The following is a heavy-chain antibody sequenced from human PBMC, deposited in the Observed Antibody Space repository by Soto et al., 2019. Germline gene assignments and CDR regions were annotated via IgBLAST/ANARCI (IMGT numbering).Heavy chain of an antibody. D-gene: IGHD1-20*01. Sequence: SETLSLTCTVSGGSISSGGYYWSWIRQHPGKGLEWIGYIYYSGSTYYNPSLKSRVTISVDTSKNQFSLKLSSVTAADTAVYYCARSVRLWGYNGNDFLGYYFDYWGQGTLVTVPS. CDR2: IYYSGST. CDR3: ARSVRLWGYNGNDFLGYYFDY. J-gene: IGHJ4*02. CDR1: GGSISSGGYY. V-gene: IGHV4-31*03.